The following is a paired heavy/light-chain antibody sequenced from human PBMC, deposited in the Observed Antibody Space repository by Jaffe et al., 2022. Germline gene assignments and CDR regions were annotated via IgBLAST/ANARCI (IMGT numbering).Heavy chain of an antibody. J-gene: IGHJ5*02. V-gene: IGHV1-8*01. CDR1: GYSFTSHD. Sequence: QVQLVQSGAEVKSPGASVKVSCKASGYSFTSHDINWVRQATGQGLEWMGWMNPNSGNTGYGQKFQGRVTMTRNTSISTVYMELSSLTSEDTAIYYCTRGLKGYRTDHDYLWGSDRPRFWFDPWGQGTLVIVSS. CDR3: TRGLKGYRTDHDYLWGSDRPRFWFDP. CDR2: MNPNSGNT. D-gene: IGHD3-16*02.
Light chain of an antibody. J-gene: IGLJ2*01. CDR3: GTWDNSLSAV. V-gene: IGLV1-51*01. Sequence: QSVLTQPPSISAAPGQKVTISCSGTSSNIGNYYVSWYQHLPGTAPKLLIYDNNKRPSGIPDRFSGSNSGTSATLAITGLQTGDEADYYCGTWDNSLSAVFGGGTKLTVL. CDR2: DNN. CDR1: SSNIGNYY.